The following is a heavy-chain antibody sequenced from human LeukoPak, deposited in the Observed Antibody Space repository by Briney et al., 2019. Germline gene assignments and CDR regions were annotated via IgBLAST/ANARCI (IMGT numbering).Heavy chain of an antibody. CDR2: ISSSGSNI. CDR3: AKVSGDSSERD. D-gene: IGHD3-22*01. CDR1: GFTFSSYE. V-gene: IGHV3-48*03. J-gene: IGHJ4*02. Sequence: GGSLRLSCAASGFTFSSYEMNWVRQAPGKGLEWVSYISSSGSNIKYADSVKGRFTISRGNAKNSVYLQMNSLRAEDTAVYYCAKVSGDSSERDWGQGTLVTVSS.